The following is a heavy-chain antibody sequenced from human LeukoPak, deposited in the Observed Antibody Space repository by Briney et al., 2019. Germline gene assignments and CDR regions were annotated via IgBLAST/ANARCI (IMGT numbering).Heavy chain of an antibody. D-gene: IGHD3-10*01. V-gene: IGHV1-18*01. CDR3: AIGPYGSGSSFNWFDP. CDR2: ISAYNGNT. Sequence: ASVKVSGKVSGYTFTSYGISWVRQAPGQGLEWMGRISAYNGNTNYAQKLQGRVTMTTDTSTSTAYMELRSLRSDDTAVYYCAIGPYGSGSSFNWFDPWGQGTLVTVSS. CDR1: GYTFTSYG. J-gene: IGHJ5*02.